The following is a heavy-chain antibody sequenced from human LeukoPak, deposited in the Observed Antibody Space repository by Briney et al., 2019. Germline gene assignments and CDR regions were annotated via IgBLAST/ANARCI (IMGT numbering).Heavy chain of an antibody. CDR1: GGSISSSSYY. V-gene: IGHV4-39*07. CDR2: IYHSGST. Sequence: SETLSLTCTVSGGSISSSSYYWGWIRQPPGKGLEWIGSIYHSGSTYYNPSLKSRVTLSVDTSKNQFSLKLSSVTAADTAVYYCARVQYSSSAGLDYWGQGTLVTVSS. D-gene: IGHD6-6*01. CDR3: ARVQYSSSAGLDY. J-gene: IGHJ4*02.